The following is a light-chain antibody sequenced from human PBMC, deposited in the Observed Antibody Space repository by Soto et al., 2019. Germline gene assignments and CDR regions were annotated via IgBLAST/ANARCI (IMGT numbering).Light chain of an antibody. V-gene: IGLV2-14*03. J-gene: IGLJ1*01. Sequence: QSVLTQPASVSGSPGQSIAISCTGTSSDVGSYNSVSWYQQYPGKAPKLMIHDVNNRPLGISDRFPGSKSGDTASLTIPVXXXXXGADYYCGSFTSSTSYVFGTGTKLTVL. CDR3: GSFTSSTSYV. CDR1: SSDVGSYNS. CDR2: DVN.